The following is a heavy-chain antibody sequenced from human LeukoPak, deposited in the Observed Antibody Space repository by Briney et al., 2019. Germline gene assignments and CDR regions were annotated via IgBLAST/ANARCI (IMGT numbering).Heavy chain of an antibody. CDR3: ARERLGYCSGGTCHGADY. CDR1: GFTFSSYA. J-gene: IGHJ4*02. D-gene: IGHD2-15*01. V-gene: IGHV3-23*01. CDR2: ISGSGGST. Sequence: PGGSLRLSCAASGFTFSSYAMSWVRQAPGKGLEWVSAISGSGGSTYYADSVKGRFTISRDNSKNTLYLQMNSLRAEDTAVYYCARERLGYCSGGTCHGADYWGQGTQVTVSS.